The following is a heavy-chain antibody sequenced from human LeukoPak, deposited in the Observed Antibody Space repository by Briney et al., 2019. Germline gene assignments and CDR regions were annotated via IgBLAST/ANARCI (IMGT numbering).Heavy chain of an antibody. Sequence: PGGSLSLYCSASTFTFSDYYMRWIRQAPGKGLVWVSYISSSGSTIYYADSVKGRFTISRDNAKNSLYLQMNSLRAEDTAVYYCAELGITMIGGVWGKGTTVTISS. J-gene: IGHJ6*04. CDR2: ISSSGSTI. CDR3: AELGITMIGGV. D-gene: IGHD3-10*02. V-gene: IGHV3-11*04. CDR1: TFTFSDYY.